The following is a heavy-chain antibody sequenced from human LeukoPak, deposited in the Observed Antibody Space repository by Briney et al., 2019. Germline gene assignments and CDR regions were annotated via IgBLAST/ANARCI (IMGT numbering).Heavy chain of an antibody. J-gene: IGHJ4*02. V-gene: IGHV3-21*01. CDR1: GFTFSTYT. D-gene: IGHD6-19*01. Sequence: PGGSLRLSCVVSGFTFSTYTMNWVRQAPGKGLEWVSSISSGSRDIYYADSLKGRFTISRDNAKNSLYLQMNSLRAEDTAVYYCARADQWLAGFDYWGQGTLVTVSS. CDR3: ARADQWLAGFDY. CDR2: ISSGSRDI.